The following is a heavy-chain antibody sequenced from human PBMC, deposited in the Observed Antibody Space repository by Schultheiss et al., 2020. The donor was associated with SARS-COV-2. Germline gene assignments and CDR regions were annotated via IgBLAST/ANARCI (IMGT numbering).Heavy chain of an antibody. J-gene: IGHJ6*02. Sequence: SQTLSLTCTVSGGSISSYYWSWIRQPPGKGLEWIGYIYYSGSTNYNPSLKSRVTISVDTSKNQFSLKLSSVTAADTAVYYCASSGIAVAGTPKYYYGMDVWGQGTTVTV. CDR3: ASSGIAVAGTPKYYYGMDV. D-gene: IGHD6-19*01. CDR1: GGSISSYY. CDR2: IYYSGST. V-gene: IGHV4-59*01.